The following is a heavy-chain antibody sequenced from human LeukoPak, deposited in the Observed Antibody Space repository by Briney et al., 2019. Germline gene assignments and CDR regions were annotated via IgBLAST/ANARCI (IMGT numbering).Heavy chain of an antibody. CDR2: IYPGDSHT. J-gene: IGHJ4*02. CDR1: GYTFTSYW. D-gene: IGHD6-19*01. V-gene: IGHV5-51*01. Sequence: KVSCKASGYTFTSYWIGWVRQMPGKGLEWMGIIYPGDSHTTYSPSFQGQVTISADKSISTAYLHWSSLKASDTAMYYCARLGPDSGLRDWGQGTLVTVSS. CDR3: ARLGPDSGLRD.